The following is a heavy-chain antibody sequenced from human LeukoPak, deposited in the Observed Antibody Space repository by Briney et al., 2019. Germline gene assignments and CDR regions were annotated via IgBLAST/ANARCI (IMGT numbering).Heavy chain of an antibody. CDR1: GFTFSSSA. J-gene: IGHJ4*02. D-gene: IGHD2-15*01. Sequence: GGFLRLSCAASGFTFSSSAMSWVRQAPGKGLEWVSAISNNGGYTYYADSVQGRFTISRDNSKSTLCLQMNSLRAEDTAVYYCAKQLGYCSDGSCYFPYWGQGTLVTVSS. CDR2: ISNNGGYT. V-gene: IGHV3-23*01. CDR3: AKQLGYCSDGSCYFPY.